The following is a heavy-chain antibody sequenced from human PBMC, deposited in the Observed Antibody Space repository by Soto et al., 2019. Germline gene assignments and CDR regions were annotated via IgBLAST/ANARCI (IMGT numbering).Heavy chain of an antibody. CDR3: AAALGGYYYGMDV. J-gene: IGHJ6*02. D-gene: IGHD3-3*01. CDR1: GFTFTRSA. CDR2: IVVGSGNT. V-gene: IGHV1-58*01. Sequence: GASVKVSCKASGFTFTRSAVQWVRQARGQRLEWIGWIVVGSGNTIYPQKFQERVTITRDMSTSTAYMELSSLRSEDTAVYYCAAALGGYYYGMDVWGQGTTVTVSS.